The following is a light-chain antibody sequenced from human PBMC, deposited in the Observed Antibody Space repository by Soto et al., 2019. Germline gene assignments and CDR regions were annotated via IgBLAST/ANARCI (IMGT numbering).Light chain of an antibody. CDR2: DIS. CDR3: LLSYSGPSI. Sequence: QAVVTQEPSLTMSPGGTVTLTCGSSTGTVTSGHYPYWFQLKPGQAPRTLLYDISNKHSWTPARFSGSLLGGKAALTLSGAQPEDEADYYCLLSYSGPSIFGGGTQLTVL. CDR1: TGTVTSGHY. V-gene: IGLV7-46*01. J-gene: IGLJ7*01.